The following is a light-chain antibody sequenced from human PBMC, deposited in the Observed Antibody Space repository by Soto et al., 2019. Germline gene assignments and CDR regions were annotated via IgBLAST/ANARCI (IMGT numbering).Light chain of an antibody. CDR3: QQFSSYPLT. V-gene: IGKV3-20*01. Sequence: EFVLTQSAGTVSLSPGERATLSCRASQTVRNNYLAWYQQKPGQAPRLLIYDASSRATGIPDRFSGGGSGTDFTLTISRLEPEDFAVYYCQQFSSYPLTFGGGTKVDI. CDR2: DAS. CDR1: QTVRNNY. J-gene: IGKJ4*01.